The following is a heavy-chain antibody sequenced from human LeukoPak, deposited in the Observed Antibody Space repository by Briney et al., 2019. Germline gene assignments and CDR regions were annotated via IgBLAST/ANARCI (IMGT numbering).Heavy chain of an antibody. V-gene: IGHV6-1*01. J-gene: IGHJ4*02. CDR3: ARGKVEMATISDSNFDY. Sequence: SQTLSLTCAISGDSVSSNSAAWNWIRQSPSRGLEWLGRTYYRSKWYNDYAVSVKSRITINPDTSKNQFSLKLSSVTAADTAVYYCARGKVEMATISDSNFDYWGQGTLVTVSS. CDR1: GDSVSSNSAA. D-gene: IGHD5-12*01. CDR2: TYYRSKWYN.